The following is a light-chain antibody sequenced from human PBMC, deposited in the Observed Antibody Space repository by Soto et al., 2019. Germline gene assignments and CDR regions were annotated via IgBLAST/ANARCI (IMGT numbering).Light chain of an antibody. J-gene: IGKJ4*01. Sequence: EVVMRQSPATLSVSPGECATLSFRASQGIGDTLALYQHKPGQTPRLLIYDTSTRATGVPTRFSGSRSGAEFTLTINSLQSEDFAVYYCQPYNNWPLTFGGGTKV. CDR2: DTS. V-gene: IGKV3-15*01. CDR1: QGIGDT. CDR3: QPYNNWPLT.